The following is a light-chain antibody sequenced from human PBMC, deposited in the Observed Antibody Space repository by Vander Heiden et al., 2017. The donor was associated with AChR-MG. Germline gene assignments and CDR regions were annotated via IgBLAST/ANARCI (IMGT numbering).Light chain of an antibody. J-gene: IGKJ5*01. V-gene: IGKV2-30*02. CDR3: MQASHWPPIT. CDR2: KVS. CDR1: QSIVHIDGNTH. Sequence: DDVMPQSPLSLPVTLGQPTSISCASSQSIVHIDGNTHIHWFHPRPGKSPRRLFHKVSNRDSGVPDRFSSSGSGTDFSPKTSRVEADDVWVYYCMQASHWPPITFGQGTRLEIK.